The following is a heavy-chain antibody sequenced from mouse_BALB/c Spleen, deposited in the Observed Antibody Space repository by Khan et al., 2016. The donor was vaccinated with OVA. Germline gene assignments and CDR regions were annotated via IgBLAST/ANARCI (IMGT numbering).Heavy chain of an antibody. Sequence: EVQLQESGPGLVKPSQSLSLTCTVTGYSITSGYAWNWIRQFPGNKLEWMGYISYSDVTSYTPSLKSRISITRDTSKNQFFLQLNSVTTEDTATDYCARGNYYGYYFDYWGQGTTLTVSS. D-gene: IGHD1-1*01. CDR2: ISYSDVT. CDR1: GYSITSGYA. J-gene: IGHJ2*01. CDR3: ARGNYYGYYFDY. V-gene: IGHV3-2*02.